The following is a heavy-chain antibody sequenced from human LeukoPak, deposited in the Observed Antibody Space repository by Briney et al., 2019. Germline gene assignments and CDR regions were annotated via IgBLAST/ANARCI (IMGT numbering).Heavy chain of an antibody. CDR3: AKDLGYCSSTSCYGPGYFDL. D-gene: IGHD2-2*01. CDR2: ISGSGGST. CDR1: GFTFSSYA. J-gene: IGHJ2*01. V-gene: IGHV3-23*01. Sequence: GGSLRLSCAASGFTFSSYAMSWVRQAPGKGLEWVSAISGSGGSTYYADSVKGRFTISRDNSKNTLYLQMNSLRAEDTAVYYCAKDLGYCSSTSCYGPGYFDLWGRGTLVTVSS.